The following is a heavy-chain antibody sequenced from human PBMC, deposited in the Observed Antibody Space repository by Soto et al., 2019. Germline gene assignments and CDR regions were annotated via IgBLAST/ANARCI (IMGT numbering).Heavy chain of an antibody. J-gene: IGHJ5*02. CDR2: ISGSGGST. V-gene: IGHV3-23*01. CDR1: GFPFSIYA. D-gene: IGHD3-16*01. Sequence: GGSLRLSCAASGFPFSIYAMNLVRQSPGKGLEWVSAISGSGGSTYYADSLKGRFTISRDNSKNTLYLQMNSLRAEDTAVYYCASSIGAPRWLDPWPQGTLVTVPS. CDR3: ASSIGAPRWLDP.